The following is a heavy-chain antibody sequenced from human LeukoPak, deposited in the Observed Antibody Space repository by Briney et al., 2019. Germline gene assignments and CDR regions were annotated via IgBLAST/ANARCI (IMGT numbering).Heavy chain of an antibody. V-gene: IGHV1-2*02. CDR3: ARDQSKTVVPAAN. CDR2: INPNSGGT. Sequence: ASVKVSCKASGCTFTGYYMHWVRQAPGHGLEWMGWINPNSGGTNYAQKFQGRVTMTRDTSISTAYMELSRLRSDDTAVYYCARDQSKTVVPAANWGQGTLVTVSS. CDR1: GCTFTGYY. J-gene: IGHJ4*02. D-gene: IGHD2-2*01.